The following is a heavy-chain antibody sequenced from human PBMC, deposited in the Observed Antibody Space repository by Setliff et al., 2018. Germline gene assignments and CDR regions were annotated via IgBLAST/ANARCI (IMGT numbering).Heavy chain of an antibody. V-gene: IGHV4-38-2*02. CDR2: MYTSGST. J-gene: IGHJ3*02. CDR3: ARGSSGWYSGAFDI. Sequence: KASETLSLTCTVSGYSISSGHYWGWIRQPPGKGLEWIGRMYTSGSTNYNPSLKSRVTISLDTSKNQFSLKLSSVTAADTAVYYCARGSSGWYSGAFDIWGQGTMVTVSS. D-gene: IGHD6-19*01. CDR1: GYSISSGHY.